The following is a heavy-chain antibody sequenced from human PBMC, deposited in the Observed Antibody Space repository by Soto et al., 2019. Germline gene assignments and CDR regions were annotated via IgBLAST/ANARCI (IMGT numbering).Heavy chain of an antibody. CDR2: INPSGGST. CDR3: ARGGSTRCFGCNCGICYYHYGMDV. J-gene: IGHJ6*01. V-gene: IGHV1-46*01. Sequence: ASVKVSCKASGYTLTSHYMYRVRHAPGQRLEWMGIINPSGGSTGYAQKFHGRVTMTRATSTSTVYMELSRLRPEDTAVYYGARGGSTRCFGCNCGICYYHYGMDVCGQGSTVTV. CDR1: GYTLTSHY. D-gene: IGHD1-20*01.